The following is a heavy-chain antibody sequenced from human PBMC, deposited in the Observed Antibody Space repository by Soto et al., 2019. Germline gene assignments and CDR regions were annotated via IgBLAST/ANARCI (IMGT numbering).Heavy chain of an antibody. CDR3: AKAYYDILTGYQLYYYYYGMDV. CDR2: IIPIFGTA. D-gene: IGHD3-9*01. J-gene: IGHJ6*02. CDR1: GGTFSSYA. V-gene: IGHV1-69*13. Sequence: SVKVSCKASGGTFSSYAISWVRQAPGQGLEWMGGIIPIFGTANYAQKFQGRVTITADESTSTAYMELSSLRSEDTAVYYCAKAYYDILTGYQLYYYYYGMDVWGQGTTVTVSS.